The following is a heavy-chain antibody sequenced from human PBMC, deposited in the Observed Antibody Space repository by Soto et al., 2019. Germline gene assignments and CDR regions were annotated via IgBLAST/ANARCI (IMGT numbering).Heavy chain of an antibody. CDR2: ISYDGSNK. D-gene: IGHD6-19*01. V-gene: IGHV3-30*18. CDR3: AKGGRQWLVTSDFNY. CDR1: GFTFSTSG. J-gene: IGHJ4*02. Sequence: GGSLRLSCAASGFTFSTSGMHWVRQAPGKGLEWVAVISYDGSNKYYAETVKGRFTISRDNSKKTLYLKKNNMRDENTAVYYCAKGGRQWLVTSDFNYWGQGALVTVS.